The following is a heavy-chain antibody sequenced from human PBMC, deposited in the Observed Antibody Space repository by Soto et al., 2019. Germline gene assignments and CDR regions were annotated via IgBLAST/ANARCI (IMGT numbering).Heavy chain of an antibody. CDR3: ARGGGGSSGHYYYYGMDV. CDR2: INHSGST. J-gene: IGHJ6*02. Sequence: QVQLQQWGAGLLKPSETLSLTCAVYGGSFSGYYWSWIRQPPGKGLEWIGEINHSGSTNYNPSLKSRVTISVDTSKNQFSLKLSSVTAADTAVYYCARGGGGSSGHYYYYGMDVWGQGTTVTVSS. V-gene: IGHV4-34*01. D-gene: IGHD6-6*01. CDR1: GGSFSGYY.